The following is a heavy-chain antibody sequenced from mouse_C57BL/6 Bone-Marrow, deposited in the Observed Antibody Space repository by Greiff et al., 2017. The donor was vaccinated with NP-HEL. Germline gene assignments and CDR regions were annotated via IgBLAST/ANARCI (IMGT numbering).Heavy chain of an antibody. V-gene: IGHV1-4*01. CDR2: INPSSGYT. CDR1: GYTFTSYT. CDR3: ARNGYHAWYFDV. D-gene: IGHD2-2*01. Sequence: QVQLQQSGAELARPGASVKMSCKASGYTFTSYTMHWVKQRPGQGLEWIGYINPSSGYTKYNQKFKDKATLTADKSSSTAYMQLSSLTSEDSAVYYCARNGYHAWYFDVWGTGTTVTVSS. J-gene: IGHJ1*03.